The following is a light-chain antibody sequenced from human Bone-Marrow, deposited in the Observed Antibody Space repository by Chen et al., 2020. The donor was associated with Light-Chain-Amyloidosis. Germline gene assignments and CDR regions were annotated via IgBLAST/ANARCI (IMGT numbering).Light chain of an antibody. CDR2: DDS. CDR1: NIGSTS. V-gene: IGLV3-21*02. J-gene: IGLJ3*02. CDR3: QVWDRSRDRPV. Sequence: SYVLTQPSSVSVAPGQTATIACGGNNIGSTSVHRYQQTPGQAPLLVVYDDSDRPSGIPERCSGSNAGNTATLTISRVEAGDESDYYCQVWDRSRDRPVFGGGTKLTVL.